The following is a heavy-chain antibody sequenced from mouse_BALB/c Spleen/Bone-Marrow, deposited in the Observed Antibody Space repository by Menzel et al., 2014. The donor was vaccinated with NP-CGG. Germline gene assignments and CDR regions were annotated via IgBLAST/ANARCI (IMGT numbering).Heavy chain of an antibody. J-gene: IGHJ1*01. CDR2: INPDSSTI. V-gene: IGHV4-1*02. D-gene: IGHD1-1*01. CDR3: ARLNYCGNFFV. Sequence: EVQRVESGGGLVQPGGSLKLSCAASGFDFSRYWMSWVRQAPGKGLDWIGEINPDSSTINYTPSLKDKFIISRDNAKNTLCLQMSKVRAEDTALYYCARLNYCGNFFVWGAGTTVTVSS. CDR1: GFDFSRYW.